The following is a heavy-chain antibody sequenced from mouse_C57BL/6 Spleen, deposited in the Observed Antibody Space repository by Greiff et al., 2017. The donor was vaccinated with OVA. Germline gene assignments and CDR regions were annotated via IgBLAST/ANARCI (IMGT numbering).Heavy chain of an antibody. J-gene: IGHJ2*01. D-gene: IGHD1-1*01. CDR3: ERKGLYGLDY. CDR1: GYTFTSYW. CDR2: IDPSDSYT. Sequence: VQLQQPGAELVMPGASVKLSCKASGYTFTSYWMHWVKQRPGQGLEWIGEIDPSDSYTNYNQKFKGKSTLTEDKSSSTAYMQLSSLTSEDSAVYYCERKGLYGLDYWGQGTTLTVSS. V-gene: IGHV1-69*01.